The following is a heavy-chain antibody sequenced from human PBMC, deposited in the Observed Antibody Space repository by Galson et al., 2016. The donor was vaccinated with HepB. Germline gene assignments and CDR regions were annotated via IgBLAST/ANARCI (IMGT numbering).Heavy chain of an antibody. CDR3: TTDFRRPADN. V-gene: IGHV3-15*07. Sequence: SLRLCCAASGLSFSDAWMNWVRQAPGKGLGWVGHIKSKTEGGTTDYAASVKGRFTISRDDAKNMLYLKMNSLKTEDTAVYYCTTDFRRPADNWGQGTLVTASS. D-gene: IGHD1-14*01. J-gene: IGHJ4*02. CDR2: IKSKTEGGTT. CDR1: GLSFSDAW.